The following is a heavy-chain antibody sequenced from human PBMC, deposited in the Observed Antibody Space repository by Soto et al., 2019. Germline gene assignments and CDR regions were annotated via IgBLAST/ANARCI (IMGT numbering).Heavy chain of an antibody. J-gene: IGHJ4*02. CDR1: GDTFSNYS. CDR2: VIPMPNIA. Sequence: QVQLLQSGAEVKKPGSSVKVSCKASGDTFSNYSISWVRQAPGQGLEWMGRVIPMPNIAHYAQKFRDRVTITADMSTSTAYIILNSLRSDDTAVYYCARGPSFDWLVYFDYWGLGTLVTVSS. D-gene: IGHD3-9*01. V-gene: IGHV1-69*02. CDR3: ARGPSFDWLVYFDY.